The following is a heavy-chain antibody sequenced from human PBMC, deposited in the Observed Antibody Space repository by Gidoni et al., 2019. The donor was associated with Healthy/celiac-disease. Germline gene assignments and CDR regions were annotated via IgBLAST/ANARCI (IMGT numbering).Heavy chain of an antibody. J-gene: IGHJ3*02. CDR1: GYTFTGYY. V-gene: IGHV1-2*02. Sequence: QVQLVQSGAEVKKPGASVKVSCKASGYTFTGYYMHWVRQAPGQGLEWMGWINPNSGGTNYAQKFQGRVTMTRDTSISTAYMELSRLRSDDTAVYYCARSLANCGGDCYAYDAFDIWGQGTMVTVSS. D-gene: IGHD2-21*02. CDR3: ARSLANCGGDCYAYDAFDI. CDR2: INPNSGGT.